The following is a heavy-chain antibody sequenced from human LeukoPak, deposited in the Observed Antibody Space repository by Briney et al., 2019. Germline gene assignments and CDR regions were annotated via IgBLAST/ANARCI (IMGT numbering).Heavy chain of an antibody. D-gene: IGHD1-26*01. CDR3: ARHPGDFTGIVNYYYMDV. CDR1: GFTFDDYG. CDR2: ISYDGTNT. Sequence: GGSLRLSCAASGFTFDDYGLSWVRQAPGKGLEWLSIISYDGTNTYYGDSVKGRFTISRDNSNNTLFLQMNSLRPEDTAVYFCARHPGDFTGIVNYYYMDVWGKGTTVTVSS. J-gene: IGHJ6*03. V-gene: IGHV3-30*03.